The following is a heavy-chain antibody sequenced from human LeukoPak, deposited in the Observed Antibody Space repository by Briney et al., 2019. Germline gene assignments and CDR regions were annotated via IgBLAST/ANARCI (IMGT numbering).Heavy chain of an antibody. CDR1: GYPFTSYD. V-gene: IGHV7-4-1*02. J-gene: IGHJ4*02. CDR3: ARDLDYGDKRDGFDY. Sequence: ASVKVSCKTSGYPFTSYDIHWVRQAAGHGLEWMGWINTNTGNPTYAQGFTGRFVFSLDTSVSTAYLQISSLKAEDTAVYYCARDLDYGDKRDGFDYWGQGTLVTVSS. D-gene: IGHD4-17*01. CDR2: INTNTGNP.